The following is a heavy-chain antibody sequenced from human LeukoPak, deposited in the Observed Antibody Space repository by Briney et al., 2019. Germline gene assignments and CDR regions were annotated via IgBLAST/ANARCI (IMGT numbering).Heavy chain of an antibody. V-gene: IGHV3-66*01. CDR3: AREIYVAVAGGY. Sequence: GGSLRLSCAASGFTVSSNYMSWVREAPGKGLEWVSVIYSGGSTYYADSVKGRFTISRDNSKNTLYLQMNSLRAEDTAVYYCAREIYVAVAGGYWGQGTLVTVSS. CDR1: GFTVSSNY. D-gene: IGHD6-19*01. CDR2: IYSGGST. J-gene: IGHJ4*02.